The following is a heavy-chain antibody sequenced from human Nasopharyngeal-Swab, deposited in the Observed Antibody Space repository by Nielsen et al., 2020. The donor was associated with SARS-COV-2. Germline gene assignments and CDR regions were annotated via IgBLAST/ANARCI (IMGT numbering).Heavy chain of an antibody. Sequence: WVRQAPGQGLEWMGWMNPNSGNTGYAQKFQGRVTMTRNTSISTAYMELNSLRAEDTAVYYCAKGYCSGGSCPFDYWGQGTLVTVSS. V-gene: IGHV1-8*01. CDR3: AKGYCSGGSCPFDY. J-gene: IGHJ4*02. D-gene: IGHD2-15*01. CDR2: MNPNSGNT.